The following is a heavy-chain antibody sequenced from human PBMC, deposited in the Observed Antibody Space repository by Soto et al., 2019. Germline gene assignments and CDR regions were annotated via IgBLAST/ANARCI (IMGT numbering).Heavy chain of an antibody. CDR2: INKDGGER. V-gene: IGHV3-7*03. Sequence: EVQLVESGGGLVQPGGSLRLSCAASRSTFSSYWMSWVRQAPGKGLEWVANINKDGGERHYVDSVKGRFTISRDNAMNSLLLQMNSLKAEDTAVYYCVRGGTGRWLDYLGLDVWGQGTTVTVSS. CDR3: VRGGTGRWLDYLGLDV. CDR1: RSTFSSYW. D-gene: IGHD3-9*01. J-gene: IGHJ6*02.